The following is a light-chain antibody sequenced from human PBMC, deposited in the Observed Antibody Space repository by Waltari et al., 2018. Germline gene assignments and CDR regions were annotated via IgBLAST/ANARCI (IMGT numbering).Light chain of an antibody. V-gene: IGKV1-NL1*01. CDR2: GAS. CDR1: QGITNF. J-gene: IGKJ1*01. CDR3: QQYYRSPPT. Sequence: DIQMTQSPSSLSASVGDRVTITCRASQGITNFLAWYQQRPWTAPKLLLYGASRLESGVPSRFSGSGSGTNYTLTISSLQPEDFASYYCQQYYRSPPTFGQGTKVEIK.